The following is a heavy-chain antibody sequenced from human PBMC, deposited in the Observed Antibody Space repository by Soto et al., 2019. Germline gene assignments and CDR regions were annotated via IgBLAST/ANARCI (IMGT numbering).Heavy chain of an antibody. Sequence: LRETLSLTCTVSGGSISSYYWSWIRQPPGKGLEWIGYIYYSGSTNYNPSLKSRVTISVDTSKNQFSLKLSSVTAADTAVYYCASTTWYADYYYMDVWGKGTTVTVSS. CDR2: IYYSGST. V-gene: IGHV4-59*08. CDR1: GGSISSYY. J-gene: IGHJ6*03. CDR3: ASTTWYADYYYMDV. D-gene: IGHD2-8*01.